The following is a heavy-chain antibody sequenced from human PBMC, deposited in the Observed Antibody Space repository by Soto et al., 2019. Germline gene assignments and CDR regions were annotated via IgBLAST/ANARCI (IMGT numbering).Heavy chain of an antibody. Sequence: GGSLRLSCAASGFTFSSYSMNWVRQAPGKGLEWVSYISSSSSTIYYADSVKGRFTISRDNAKNSLYLQMNSLRAEDTAVYYCAKDVATANTDAFDIWGQGTMVTVSS. D-gene: IGHD5-12*01. V-gene: IGHV3-48*01. J-gene: IGHJ3*02. CDR3: AKDVATANTDAFDI. CDR1: GFTFSSYS. CDR2: ISSSSSTI.